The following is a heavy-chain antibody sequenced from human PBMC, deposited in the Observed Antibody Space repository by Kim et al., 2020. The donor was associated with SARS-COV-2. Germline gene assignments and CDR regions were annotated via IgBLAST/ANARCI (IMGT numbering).Heavy chain of an antibody. V-gene: IGHV1-69*02. CDR3: ARTYSSSWIYFDY. J-gene: IGHJ4*02. D-gene: IGHD6-13*01. Sequence: YAQKFQGRVTITADNTTSTAYMELSSLRSEDTAVYYCARTYSSSWIYFDYWGQGTLVTVSS.